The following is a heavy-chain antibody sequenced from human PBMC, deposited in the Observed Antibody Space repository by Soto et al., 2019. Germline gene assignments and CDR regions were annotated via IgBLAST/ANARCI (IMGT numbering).Heavy chain of an antibody. Sequence: GGSLRLSCAASGFTVSSNYMSWVRPAPGKGLEWVSVIYSGGSTYYADSVKGRFTISRDNSKNTLYLQMNSLRAEDTAVYYCARDPPYYYYYMDVWGKGTTVTVSS. CDR3: ARDPPYYYYYMDV. CDR2: IYSGGST. J-gene: IGHJ6*03. CDR1: GFTVSSNY. V-gene: IGHV3-66*01.